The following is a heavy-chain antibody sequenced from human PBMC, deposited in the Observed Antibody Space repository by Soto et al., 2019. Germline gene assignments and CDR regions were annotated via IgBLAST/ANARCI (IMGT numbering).Heavy chain of an antibody. J-gene: IGHJ6*02. CDR3: ARDLWGYCGTDCYPLDV. D-gene: IGHD2-21*02. Sequence: SETLALTFTVSGGSISRYYWSWIRQPPGKGLEWIGYMYNTGRTVYNPSFKSRVTISVDTSKNQFSLQLDSVTAADTAVYYCARDLWGYCGTDCYPLDVWGQGTTVT. CDR1: GGSISRYY. CDR2: MYNTGRT. V-gene: IGHV4-59*01.